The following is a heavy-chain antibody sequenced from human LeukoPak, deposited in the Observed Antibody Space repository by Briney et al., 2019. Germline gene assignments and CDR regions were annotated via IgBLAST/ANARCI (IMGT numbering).Heavy chain of an antibody. V-gene: IGHV3-53*01. CDR3: ARDPQGLRSSGYSPRYFDY. D-gene: IGHD3-22*01. CDR1: GFTFSSYA. J-gene: IGHJ4*02. CDR2: IYSGGST. Sequence: GGSLRLSCAASGFTFSSYAMSWVRQAPGKGLEWVSVIYSGGSTYYADSVKGRFTISRDNSKNTLYLQMNSLRAEDTAVYYCARDPQGLRSSGYSPRYFDYWGQGTLVTVSS.